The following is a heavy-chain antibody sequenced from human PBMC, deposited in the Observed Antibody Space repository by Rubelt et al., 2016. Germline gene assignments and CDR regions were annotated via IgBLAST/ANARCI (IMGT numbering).Heavy chain of an antibody. J-gene: IGHJ4*02. D-gene: IGHD3-10*01. V-gene: IGHV4-34*01. CDR2: INHSGST. Sequence: QVQLQQWGAGLLKPSETLSLTCAVYGGSFSGYYWSWIRQPPGKGLEWIGEINHSGSTNYNPSLYSRVTISVDTSKNKVSLKLSAVTAAETAVYYCARDPHDDGSGSYYDYWGQGTLVTVSS. CDR1: GGSFSGYY. CDR3: ARDPHDDGSGSYYDY.